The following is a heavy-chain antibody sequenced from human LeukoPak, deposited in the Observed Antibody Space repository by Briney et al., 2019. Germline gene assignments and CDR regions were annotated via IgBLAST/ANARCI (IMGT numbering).Heavy chain of an antibody. D-gene: IGHD6-19*01. CDR1: GFTFSSYAM. CDR2: IYHSGST. CDR3: ARDQIAVAGPLDI. Sequence: GSLRLSCAASGFTFSSYAMSWVRQAPGKGLEWIGEIYHSGSTNYNPSLKSRVTISVDRSKNQFSLKLSSVTAADTAVYYCARDQIAVAGPLDIWGQGTMVTVSS. J-gene: IGHJ3*02. V-gene: IGHV4-4*02.